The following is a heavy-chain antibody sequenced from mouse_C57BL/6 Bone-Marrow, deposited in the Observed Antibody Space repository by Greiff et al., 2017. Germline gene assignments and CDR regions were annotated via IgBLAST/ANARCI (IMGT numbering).Heavy chain of an antibody. J-gene: IGHJ3*01. Sequence: QVQLQQPGAELVKPGASVKLSCKASGYTFTSYWMHWVKQRPGRGLEWIGRIDPNSGGTKYNEKFKSKDTLTVDKPSSTAYLQLSSLTSADSAVYCWASPYYYGSSPAWFAYWGQGTLVTVSA. CDR2: IDPNSGGT. CDR1: GYTFTSYW. D-gene: IGHD1-1*01. CDR3: ASPYYYGSSPAWFAY. V-gene: IGHV1-72*01.